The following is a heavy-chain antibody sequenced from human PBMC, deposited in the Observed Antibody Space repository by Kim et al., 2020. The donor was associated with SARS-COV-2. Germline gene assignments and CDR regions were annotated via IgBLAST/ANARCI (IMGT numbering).Heavy chain of an antibody. V-gene: IGHV4-30-2*06. Sequence: SETLSLTCAVSGGSMNSVTYSWTWIRQSAGKGLEWIGDTYHSGLTYYNSPLKSRLTISVDRSKNQFSLKLSSVTAADTAVYYCARQRRGYSGYIDSWGRGTLVTVSS. D-gene: IGHD5-12*01. CDR1: GGSMNSVTYS. CDR2: TYHSGLT. J-gene: IGHJ4*02. CDR3: ARQRRGYSGYIDS.